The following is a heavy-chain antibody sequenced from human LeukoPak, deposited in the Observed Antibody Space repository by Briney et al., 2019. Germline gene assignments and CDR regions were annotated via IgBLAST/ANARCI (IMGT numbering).Heavy chain of an antibody. CDR1: GFIFTGYF. CDR2: VSGSGGST. V-gene: IGHV3-23*01. Sequence: GGSLRLSCAASGFIFTGYFMSWVRQAPGKGLEWVSGVSGSGGSTYYADSVKGRFTISRDNSKNTLYLQMNSLRAEDTAVYYCAKDLWDSGSQAYFDYRGQGTLVTVSS. CDR3: AKDLWDSGSQAYFDY. D-gene: IGHD3-10*01. J-gene: IGHJ4*02.